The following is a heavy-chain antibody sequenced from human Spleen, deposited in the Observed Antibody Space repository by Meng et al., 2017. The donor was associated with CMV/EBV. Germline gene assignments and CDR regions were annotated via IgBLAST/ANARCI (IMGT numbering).Heavy chain of an antibody. CDR3: AREDTAMVTVRYYYGMDV. J-gene: IGHJ6*02. CDR1: GYTFTGYY. Sequence: ASVKVSCKASGYTFTGYYMHWVRQAPGQGLEWMGWINPNSGGTNYAQKFQGRVTMTRDTSISTAYMELSRLRSDDTAVYYCAREDTAMVTVRYYYGMDVWGQGTTVTVS. V-gene: IGHV1-2*02. D-gene: IGHD5-18*01. CDR2: INPNSGGT.